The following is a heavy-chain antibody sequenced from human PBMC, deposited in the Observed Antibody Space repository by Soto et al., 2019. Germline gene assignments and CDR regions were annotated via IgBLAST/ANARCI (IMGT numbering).Heavy chain of an antibody. Sequence: QVQLQESGPGLVKPSETLSLTCTVSGGSVSSGSYYWSWIRQPPGKGLEWIGYIYYSGSTNYNPCLRGRVTVAGDTAKNQLSVKRSSVTAADTAVCYWGTCIAAAGINYWGQGTLVTVSS. CDR2: IYYSGST. J-gene: IGHJ4*02. D-gene: IGHD6-13*01. CDR3: GTCIAAAGINY. CDR1: GGSVSSGSYY. V-gene: IGHV4-61*01.